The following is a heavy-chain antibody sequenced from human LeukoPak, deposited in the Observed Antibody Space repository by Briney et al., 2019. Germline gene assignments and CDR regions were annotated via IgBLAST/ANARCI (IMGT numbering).Heavy chain of an antibody. CDR1: GFTFSSYA. J-gene: IGHJ4*02. V-gene: IGHV3-23*01. CDR3: VKEDYYGSGSYFDY. D-gene: IGHD3-10*01. Sequence: GGSLRLSXAASGFTFSSYAMSWVRQAPGKGLEWVSAISGSGGSTYYADSVKGRFTISRDNSKNTLYLQMNSLRAEDTAVYYCVKEDYYGSGSYFDYWGQGTLVTVSS. CDR2: ISGSGGST.